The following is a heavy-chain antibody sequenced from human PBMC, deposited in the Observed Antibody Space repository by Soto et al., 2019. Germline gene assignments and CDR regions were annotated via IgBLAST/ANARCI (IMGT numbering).Heavy chain of an antibody. J-gene: IGHJ4*02. D-gene: IGHD6-13*01. CDR1: GGSITPYY. CDR3: VRDCYSSSCFDL. CDR2: ISSSGFT. V-gene: IGHV4-59*01. Sequence: QVQLQESGPGLVKPSETRSLTCTVSGGSITPYYWSWIRQPPGKRLEWIGYISSSGFTNYNPSLNSRVTISVDTSKNQFSLKLSSVTAADTAVYYCVRDCYSSSCFDLWGQGTLVTVSS.